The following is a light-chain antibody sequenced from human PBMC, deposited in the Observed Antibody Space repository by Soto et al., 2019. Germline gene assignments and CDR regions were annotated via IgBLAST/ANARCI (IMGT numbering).Light chain of an antibody. CDR1: QNIINN. J-gene: IGKJ1*01. V-gene: IGKV3-15*01. CDR3: HQYFSWPRGT. Sequence: IVMTQSPATLSVSPGERATLSCRASQNIINNLAWYQQKPGQAPRLLIFFASTRVTGIPARFSGSGSGTEFTLTINSLQSEDFAVYYCHQYFSWPRGTFGQGTKVDIK. CDR2: FAS.